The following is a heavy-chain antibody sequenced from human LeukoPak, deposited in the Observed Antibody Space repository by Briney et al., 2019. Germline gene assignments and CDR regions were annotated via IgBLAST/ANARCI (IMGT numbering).Heavy chain of an antibody. CDR3: ARDTGYCSSTSCPDAFDI. D-gene: IGHD2-2*03. CDR2: ISSSSSYI. V-gene: IGHV3-21*01. J-gene: IGHJ3*02. CDR1: GFTFSSYS. Sequence: PGGSLRLSCAASGFTFSSYSMNWVRQAPGKGLEWVSSISSSSSYIYYADSVKGRFTISRDNAKNSLYLQMNSLRAEDTAVYYCARDTGYCSSTSCPDAFDIWGQGTMVTVSS.